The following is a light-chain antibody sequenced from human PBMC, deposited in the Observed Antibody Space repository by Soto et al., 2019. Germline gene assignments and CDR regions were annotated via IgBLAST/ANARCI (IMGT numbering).Light chain of an antibody. J-gene: IGKJ1*01. V-gene: IGKV2-24*01. Sequence: DIVLTQVPLSSPVTLGQTASISCRSSQSLVHSDGNTSLSWLQQRPGQPPRLLIYKVSNRFAGVPEIFSGSGADTSFTLIITKVEAEDVGVYYCPQATQFPRTFGQGTKIEIK. CDR1: QSLVHSDGNTS. CDR2: KVS. CDR3: PQATQFPRT.